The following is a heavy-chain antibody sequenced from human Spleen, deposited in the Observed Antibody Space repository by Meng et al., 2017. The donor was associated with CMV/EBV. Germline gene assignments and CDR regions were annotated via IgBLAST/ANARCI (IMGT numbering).Heavy chain of an antibody. CDR3: ARDINWGSLDV. V-gene: IGHV3-11*04. CDR2: TSISGDTI. Sequence: SCAASGFPFSDSYIYWIRQAPGKGLEWISYTSISGDTIYSADSLKGRFTVSRDNAKSSLFLQMNRLRVEDTAVYYCARDINWGSLDVWGQGTLVTVSS. J-gene: IGHJ6*02. D-gene: IGHD7-27*01. CDR1: GFPFSDSY.